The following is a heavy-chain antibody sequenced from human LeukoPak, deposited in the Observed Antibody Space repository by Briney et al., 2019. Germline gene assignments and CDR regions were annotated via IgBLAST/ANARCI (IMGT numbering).Heavy chain of an antibody. Sequence: GGSLRLSCAASGFTFSSYAMSWVRQAPGKGLEWVSAISGSGGSTYYADSVKGRFTISRDNSKNTLYLQMDSLGAEDTAVYYCAKAFTVTTWFDPWGQGTLVTVSS. CDR3: AKAFTVTTWFDP. V-gene: IGHV3-23*01. J-gene: IGHJ5*02. CDR2: ISGSGGST. D-gene: IGHD4-17*01. CDR1: GFTFSSYA.